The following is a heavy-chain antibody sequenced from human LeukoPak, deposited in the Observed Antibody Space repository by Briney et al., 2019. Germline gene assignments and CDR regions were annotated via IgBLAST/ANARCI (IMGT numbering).Heavy chain of an antibody. Sequence: SETLSLTCTVSGGSISSSSHYWGWSRQPPGKGLEWIGSIYYSGSTYYNPSLKSRVTISVYTSKNQFSLKLSSVTAADTAVYYCARRGYSSSYYYYYMDVWGKGTTVTVSS. D-gene: IGHD5-18*01. CDR3: ARRGYSSSYYYYYMDV. J-gene: IGHJ6*03. CDR1: GGSISSSSHY. CDR2: IYYSGST. V-gene: IGHV4-39*01.